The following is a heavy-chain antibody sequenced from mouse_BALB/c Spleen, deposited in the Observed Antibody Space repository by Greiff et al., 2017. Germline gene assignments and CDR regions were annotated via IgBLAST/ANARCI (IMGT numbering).Heavy chain of an antibody. V-gene: IGHV1-87*01. D-gene: IGHD1-1*01. Sequence: VQLQESGAELARPGASVKLSCKASGYTFTSYWMQWVKQRPGQGLEWIGAIYPGDGDTRYTQKFKGKATLTADKSSSTAYMQLSSLASEDSAVYYCARGGLITTVKAYFDYWGQGTTLTVSS. CDR3: ARGGLITTVKAYFDY. CDR1: GYTFTSYW. J-gene: IGHJ2*01. CDR2: IYPGDGDT.